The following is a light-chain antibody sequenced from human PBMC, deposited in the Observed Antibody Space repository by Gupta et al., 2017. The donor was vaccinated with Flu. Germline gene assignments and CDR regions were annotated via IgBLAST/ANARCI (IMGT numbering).Light chain of an antibody. Sequence: QSVLTQPPSASRTPGQGVPVPSSGSSSNIGSNTVYWYQQHPGPAPKLLIYSNNQRPSGVPDRFSGSKSGTSASLAISGLQSEDEADYYCAAWDDSLNGYVFGTGTKVTVL. J-gene: IGLJ1*01. CDR3: AAWDDSLNGYV. V-gene: IGLV1-44*01. CDR1: SSNIGSNT. CDR2: SNN.